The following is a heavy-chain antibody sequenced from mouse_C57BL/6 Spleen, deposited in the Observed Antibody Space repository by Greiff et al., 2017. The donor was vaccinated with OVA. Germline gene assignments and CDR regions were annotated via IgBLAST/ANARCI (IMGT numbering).Heavy chain of an antibody. J-gene: IGHJ1*03. CDR3: AIGQLGPYWYFDV. Sequence: QVQLQQPGAELVRPGSSVKMSCKASGYTFTSYWMHWVKKRPIQGLEWIGNIDPYDSETHYNQKFKDKATLTVDKSSSTAYMQHSSLTSEDSAVDYCAIGQLGPYWYFDVWGTGTTVTVSS. V-gene: IGHV1-52*01. CDR2: IDPYDSET. D-gene: IGHD4-1*02. CDR1: GYTFTSYW.